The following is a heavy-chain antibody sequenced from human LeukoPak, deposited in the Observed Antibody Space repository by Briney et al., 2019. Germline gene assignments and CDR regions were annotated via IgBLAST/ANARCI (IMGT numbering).Heavy chain of an antibody. V-gene: IGHV3-21*04. CDR2: ISSSSSYI. CDR1: GFTFSSYS. Sequence: GGSLRLSCAASGFTFSSYSMNWVRQAPGKGLEWVSSISSSSSYIYYADSVKGRFTISRDNAKNSLYLQMNSLRAEDTAVYYCARAKTVIYDIFQDYYYYYGMDVWGQGTTVTVSS. CDR3: ARAKTVIYDIFQDYYYYYGMDV. D-gene: IGHD3-9*01. J-gene: IGHJ6*02.